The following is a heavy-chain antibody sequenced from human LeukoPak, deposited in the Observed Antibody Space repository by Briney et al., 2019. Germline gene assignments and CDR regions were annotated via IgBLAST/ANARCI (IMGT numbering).Heavy chain of an antibody. CDR2: MNPNSGNT. D-gene: IGHD6-13*01. J-gene: IGHJ4*02. CDR1: GYTFTSYD. Sequence: ASVKVSCKASGYTFTSYDINWVRQATGQGLAWMGWMNPNSGNTGYAQKFQGRVTMTRNTSISTAYMELSSLRSEDTAVYYCARGLSSSRRFDYWGQGTLVTVSS. CDR3: ARGLSSSRRFDY. V-gene: IGHV1-8*01.